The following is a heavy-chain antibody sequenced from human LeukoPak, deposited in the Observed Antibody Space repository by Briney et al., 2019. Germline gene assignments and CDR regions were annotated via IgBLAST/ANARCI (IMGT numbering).Heavy chain of an antibody. J-gene: IGHJ4*02. CDR3: ARDLYYYDSSGYYLGY. Sequence: GGSLRLSCAASGFTFSSYVIHWVRQAPGKGLEWVAVIWYDGSNKYYADSVKGRFTISRDNSKNTLYLQMNSLRAEDTAVYYCARDLYYYDSSGYYLGYWGQGTLVTVSS. V-gene: IGHV3-33*08. CDR2: IWYDGSNK. CDR1: GFTFSSYV. D-gene: IGHD3-22*01.